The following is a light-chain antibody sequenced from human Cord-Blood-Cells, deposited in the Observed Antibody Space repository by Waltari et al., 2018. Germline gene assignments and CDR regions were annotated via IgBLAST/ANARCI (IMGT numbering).Light chain of an antibody. J-gene: IGLJ1*01. V-gene: IGLV2-14*01. CDR1: SSDVGGYNY. CDR2: DVS. CDR3: SSYTSSSTYV. Sequence: QSALTQPASVSGSPGQSIPISCTGTSSDVGGYNYVPWYQQHPGKAPKLMIYDVSNRPSVVSNRFSGSKSGNTASLTISGLQAEDEADYYCSSYTSSSTYVFGTGTKVTVL.